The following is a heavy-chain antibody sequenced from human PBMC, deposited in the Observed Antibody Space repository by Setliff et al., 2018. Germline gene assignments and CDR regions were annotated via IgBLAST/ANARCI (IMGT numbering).Heavy chain of an antibody. CDR3: ARLPNYVWGSPVDY. CDR1: GGSISGFNY. CDR2: IYTSWST. J-gene: IGHJ4*02. V-gene: IGHV4-61*09. Sequence: SETLSLTCTVSGGSISGFNYWTWIRQPAGKGLEWIGQIYTSWSTNYNPSLKSRVTISLDTSKNQFSLKLNSVTAADTAVYYCARLPNYVWGSPVDYWGQGTLVTVSS. D-gene: IGHD3-16*01.